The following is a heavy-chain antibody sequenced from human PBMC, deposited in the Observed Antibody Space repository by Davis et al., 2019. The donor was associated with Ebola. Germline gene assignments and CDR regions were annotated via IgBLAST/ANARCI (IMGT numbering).Heavy chain of an antibody. CDR3: AKDGSIAARPPLDY. Sequence: GESLKISCAASGFTFSSYAMTWVRQAPGKGLEWVSAISGSGGSTYYADSVKGRFTISRDNSKNTLYLQMNSLRAEDTAVYYCAKDGSIAARPPLDYWGQGTLVTVSS. D-gene: IGHD6-6*01. CDR1: GFTFSSYA. V-gene: IGHV3-23*01. J-gene: IGHJ4*02. CDR2: ISGSGGST.